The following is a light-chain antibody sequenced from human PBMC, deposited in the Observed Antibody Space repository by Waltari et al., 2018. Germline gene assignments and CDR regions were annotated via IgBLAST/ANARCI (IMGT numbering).Light chain of an antibody. J-gene: IGKJ4*01. CDR3: QQYKSHPLT. CDR2: AAS. V-gene: IGKV1-16*02. Sequence: EIQMTQSPSSLSASVGDRVTITFRASQGISNYVAWFQQKPGKAPESLIYAASSLQSGVPSKFSGSGSGTEFTLTISSLQPEDFATYYCQQYKSHPLTFGGGTKVGIK. CDR1: QGISNY.